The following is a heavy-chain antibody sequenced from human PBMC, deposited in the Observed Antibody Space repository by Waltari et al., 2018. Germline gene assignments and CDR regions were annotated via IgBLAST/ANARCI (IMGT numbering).Heavy chain of an antibody. J-gene: IGHJ4*02. V-gene: IGHV4-38-2*02. CDR1: GFSISSGYY. CDR3: ARLDYGDNEPLDY. Sequence: HLHESGPGLVKPSETLSLTCIVSGFSISSGYYWGWVRQPPGKGLEWIGSIYHSGNAYYTPSLESRVTISVDPSINQFSLKVRSVTAADTAVYYCARLDYGDNEPLDYWGQGTLVTVSS. CDR2: IYHSGNA. D-gene: IGHD4-17*01.